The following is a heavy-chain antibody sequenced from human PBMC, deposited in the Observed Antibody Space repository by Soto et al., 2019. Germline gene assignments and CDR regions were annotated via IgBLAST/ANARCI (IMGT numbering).Heavy chain of an antibody. CDR3: ASGSSSFDFDY. J-gene: IGHJ4*02. Sequence: EASVKVSCKASGYTFTSYYMHWVRQAPGQGLEWMGGIIPIFGTANYAQKFQGRVTITADESTSTAYMELSSLRSEDTAVYYCASGSSSFDFDYWGQGTLVTVSS. CDR1: GYTFTSYY. CDR2: IIPIFGTA. V-gene: IGHV1-69*13. D-gene: IGHD6-6*01.